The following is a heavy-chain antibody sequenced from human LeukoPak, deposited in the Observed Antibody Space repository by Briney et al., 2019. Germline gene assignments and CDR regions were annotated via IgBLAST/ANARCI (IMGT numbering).Heavy chain of an antibody. CDR3: ARRFDFWSGYGYWFDP. Sequence: SETLSLTCTVSGGSISSYYWSWIRQPPGKGLEWIGYIYYSGSTNYNPSLKSRVTISVDTSKNQFSLKLSSVTAADTAVYYCARRFDFWSGYGYWFDPWGQGTLVTVSS. J-gene: IGHJ5*02. CDR1: GGSISSYY. D-gene: IGHD3-3*01. CDR2: IYYSGST. V-gene: IGHV4-59*08.